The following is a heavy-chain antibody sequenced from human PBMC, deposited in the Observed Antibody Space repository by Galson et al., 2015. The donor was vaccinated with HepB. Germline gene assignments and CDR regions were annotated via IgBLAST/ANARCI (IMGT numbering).Heavy chain of an antibody. CDR3: AGDIDGGFVN. Sequence: SLRLSCAASGFTFSNFWMHWVRQVPGKGLVWVSCIEKSGSRTNHADSVKGRFTISRDNAKSTVDLYMTSLRAEDTGVYYCAGDIDGGFVNWGQGTMVTVSS. CDR2: IEKSGSRT. D-gene: IGHD2-15*01. CDR1: GFTFSNFW. J-gene: IGHJ3*01. V-gene: IGHV3-74*01.